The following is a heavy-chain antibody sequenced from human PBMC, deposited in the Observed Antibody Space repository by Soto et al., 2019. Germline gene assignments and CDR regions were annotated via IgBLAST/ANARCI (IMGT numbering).Heavy chain of an antibody. V-gene: IGHV3-33*01. CDR1: GFMSRSYA. Sequence: GRSMRLSCVASGFMSRSYAMHWVRQAPGRGLKWAAGTCYDGIPKYYGDSLKGRYSISRDHSKNMLDLQMNSLIAENTAVYSCPRVASSSSWHIPYFEQVGQGTLVAAAS. D-gene: IGHD6-13*01. J-gene: IGHJ4*02. CDR3: PRVASSSSWHIPYFEQ. CDR2: TCYDGIPK.